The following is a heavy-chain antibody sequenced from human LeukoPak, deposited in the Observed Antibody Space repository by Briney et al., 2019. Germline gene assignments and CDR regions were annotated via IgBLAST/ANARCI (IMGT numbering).Heavy chain of an antibody. J-gene: IGHJ4*02. V-gene: IGHV3-66*01. CDR1: EFTVSSNY. Sequence: GGSLRLSCAASEFTVSSNYMSWVRQAPGKGLEWVSVIYSGGSTYYADSVKGRFTISRDNSKNTLYLQMNSLRAEDTAVYYCARDRRTYYYDSSGYSVSGYFDYWGQGTLVTVSS. CDR2: IYSGGST. CDR3: ARDRRTYYYDSSGYSVSGYFDY. D-gene: IGHD3-22*01.